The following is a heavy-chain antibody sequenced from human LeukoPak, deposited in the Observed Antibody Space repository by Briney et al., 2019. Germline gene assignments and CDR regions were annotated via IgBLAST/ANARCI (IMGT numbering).Heavy chain of an antibody. D-gene: IGHD2-15*01. CDR3: AKDPYRVVVATGNYLDP. CDR1: GFTFSSYG. CDR2: ISHDGSNI. J-gene: IGHJ5*02. Sequence: GGSLRLSCAASGFTFSSYGMHWVRQAPGKGLEWVAVISHDGSNIYYGDSVKGRFSISRDNSRNTLYLQMNSLRVEDTAVYYCAKDPYRVVVATGNYLDPWGQGTLVTVSS. V-gene: IGHV3-30*18.